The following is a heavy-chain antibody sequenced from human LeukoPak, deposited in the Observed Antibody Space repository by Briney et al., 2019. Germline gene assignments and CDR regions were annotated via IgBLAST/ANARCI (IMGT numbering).Heavy chain of an antibody. CDR2: IYTSGST. Sequence: PSQTLSLTCTVSGGSISSGSYYWSWIRQPAGKGLEWIGRIYTSGSTNYSPSLKSRVTISVDTSKNQFSLKLSSVTAADTAVYYCAGLGTTTGYYYMDVWGKGTTVTVSS. CDR1: GGSISSGSYY. CDR3: AGLGTTTGYYYMDV. V-gene: IGHV4-61*02. J-gene: IGHJ6*03. D-gene: IGHD7-27*01.